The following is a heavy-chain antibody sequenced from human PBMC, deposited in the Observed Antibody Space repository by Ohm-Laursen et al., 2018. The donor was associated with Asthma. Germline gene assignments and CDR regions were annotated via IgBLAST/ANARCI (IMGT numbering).Heavy chain of an antibody. CDR2: IWYDGSNK. CDR3: AKDGSSSSLDY. CDR1: GFTFSSFG. Sequence: SLRLSCTASGFTFSSFGMHWVRQAPGTGLEWVALIWYDGSNKYYADSVKGRFTISRDDSKNTLYLQMHSLRAEDTAVYYCAKDGSSSSLDYWGQGTLVTVSS. D-gene: IGHD6-6*01. J-gene: IGHJ4*02. V-gene: IGHV3-33*06.